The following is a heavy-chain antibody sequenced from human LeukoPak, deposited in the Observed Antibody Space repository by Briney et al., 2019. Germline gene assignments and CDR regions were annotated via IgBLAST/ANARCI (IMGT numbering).Heavy chain of an antibody. CDR2: IRSKANSYAT. J-gene: IGHJ4*02. CDR1: GFTFSDSA. Sequence: PGGSLRLSCAASGFTFSDSAIHWVRQASGKGLEWVGRIRSKANSYATAYAASVTGRFTISRDDSKNTAYLQTNSLKSEDTAVYYCTYYDSSGSDYWGQGTLVTVSS. V-gene: IGHV3-73*01. CDR3: TYYDSSGSDY. D-gene: IGHD3-22*01.